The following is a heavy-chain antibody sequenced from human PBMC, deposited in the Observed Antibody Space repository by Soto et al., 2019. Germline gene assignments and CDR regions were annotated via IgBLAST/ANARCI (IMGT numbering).Heavy chain of an antibody. CDR1: GFSLSTSGVG. V-gene: IGHV2-5*02. J-gene: IGHJ5*02. CDR2: IYWDDDK. D-gene: IGHD1-26*01. CDR3: AHSTTNLMGFDP. Sequence: SGPTLVNPTQTLTRTCTFSGFSLSTSGVGVGWIRQPPGRALEWLGIIYWDDDKRYSPSLKSRLTITKDTSKNLVVLTMTNMDPVDTATYYCAHSTTNLMGFDPWGQGTLVTSPQ.